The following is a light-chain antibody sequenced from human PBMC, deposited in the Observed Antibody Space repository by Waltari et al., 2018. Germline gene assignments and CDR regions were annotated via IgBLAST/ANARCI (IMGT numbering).Light chain of an antibody. CDR2: GNN. Sequence: QSGLTQPPSVSGAPGQGVTISCTWSRSNIGAGSDVPLYQVLPGKPPILLTYGNNNRPSGVADRFSGSKSGTSASLAITGLQAEDEADYYCQSYDSSLRGSLFGGGTKLTVL. J-gene: IGLJ2*01. CDR3: QSYDSSLRGSL. V-gene: IGLV1-40*01. CDR1: RSNIGAGSD.